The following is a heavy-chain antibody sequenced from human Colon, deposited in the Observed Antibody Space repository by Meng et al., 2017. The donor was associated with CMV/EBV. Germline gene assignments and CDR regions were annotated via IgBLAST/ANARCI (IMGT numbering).Heavy chain of an antibody. V-gene: IGHV3-15*01. CDR3: AIGGRFWSGYEAY. CDR1: GFTLSNAW. Sequence: GGSLRLSCAAAGFTLSNAWVTWVRQAPGKGLEWIGRIKSRSDGGTTDYATPVKGRFTMSREDSKNILFLQMNSLRAEDTAVYYCAIGGRFWSGYEAYWGQGTLVTVSS. CDR2: IKSRSDGGTT. J-gene: IGHJ4*02. D-gene: IGHD3-3*01.